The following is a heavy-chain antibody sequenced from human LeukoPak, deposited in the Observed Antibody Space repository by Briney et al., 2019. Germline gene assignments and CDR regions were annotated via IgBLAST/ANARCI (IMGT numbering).Heavy chain of an antibody. CDR2: IRSKTNNDAT. CDR3: TRRGYCGDDCYSGLDY. CDR1: GFTFSGSV. J-gene: IGHJ4*02. Sequence: GGSLKLSCAASGFTFSGSVMHWVRQPPGKGLEWVGRIRSKTNNDATAYAASVKGRFTIYRDESKQMAYLQMNSLNTEDRAVYYCTRRGYCGDDCYSGLDYWGQGTLVTVSS. D-gene: IGHD2-21*02. V-gene: IGHV3-73*01.